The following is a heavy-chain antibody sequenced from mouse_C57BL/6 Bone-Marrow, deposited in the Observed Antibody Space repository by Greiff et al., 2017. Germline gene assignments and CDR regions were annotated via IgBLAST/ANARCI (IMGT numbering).Heavy chain of an antibody. CDR1: GYTFTDYN. Sequence: EVQLQQSGPELVTPGASVKIPCKASGYTFTDYNMGWVKQSHGKSLEWIGDINPNNGGTIYNQKFKGKATLTVDKSSSTAYMELRSLTSEDTAVYYCARPPFAYWGQGTLVTVSA. CDR3: ARPPFAY. V-gene: IGHV1-18*01. CDR2: INPNNGGT. J-gene: IGHJ3*01.